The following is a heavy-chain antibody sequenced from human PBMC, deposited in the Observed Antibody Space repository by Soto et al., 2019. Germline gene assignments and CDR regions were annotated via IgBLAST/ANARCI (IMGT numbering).Heavy chain of an antibody. J-gene: IGHJ6*02. CDR1: GFTFTTHA. CDR2: FSGSGGNI. V-gene: IGHV3-23*01. CDR3: AKDPPWTVGPLAMDV. Sequence: GGSLRLSCVASGFTFTTHAMSWVRQSPGKGLEWVSTFSGSGGNIYYAEAVKGRLTISRDDSKNTPYLQMNSLRVEDTAVYYCAKDPPWTVGPLAMDVWGQGTTVTVSS. D-gene: IGHD3-10*01.